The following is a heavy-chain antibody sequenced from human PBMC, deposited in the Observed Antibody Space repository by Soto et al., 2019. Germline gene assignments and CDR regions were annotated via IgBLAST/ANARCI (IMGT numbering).Heavy chain of an antibody. Sequence: EVQLVESGGALVQPGGSLRLSCAASGFTFSSYAMSWVRQAPGKGLEWVSAISGSGGSTYYADSVKGRFTISRDNSKNTLYLQMNSLRAEDTAVYYCAKPPSMVRGVPYYYYYGMDVWGQGTTVTVSS. CDR2: ISGSGGST. V-gene: IGHV3-23*04. CDR3: AKPPSMVRGVPYYYYYGMDV. D-gene: IGHD3-10*01. J-gene: IGHJ6*02. CDR1: GFTFSSYA.